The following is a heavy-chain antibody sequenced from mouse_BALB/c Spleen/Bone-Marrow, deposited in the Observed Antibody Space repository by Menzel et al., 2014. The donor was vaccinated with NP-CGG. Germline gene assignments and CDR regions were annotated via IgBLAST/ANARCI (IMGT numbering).Heavy chain of an antibody. CDR1: AIDFSRYW. V-gene: IGHV4-1*02. Sequence: PAAAIDFSRYWMSWVRQAPGKGLEWIGEINPDSSTINYTPSLKDKFIISRDNAKNTLYLQMSKVRSEDTALYYCARLGYYGYFDYWGQGTTLTVSS. CDR3: ARLGYYGYFDY. D-gene: IGHD2-3*01. J-gene: IGHJ2*01. CDR2: INPDSSTI.